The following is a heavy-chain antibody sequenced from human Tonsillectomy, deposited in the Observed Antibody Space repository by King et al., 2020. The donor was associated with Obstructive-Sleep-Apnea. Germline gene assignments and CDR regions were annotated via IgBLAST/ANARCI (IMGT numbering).Heavy chain of an antibody. V-gene: IGHV3-30*04. CDR3: ARDRGQRLLRCSFDI. CDR1: RFTFSSYA. Sequence: VQLVESGGGVVQPGRSLRLSCAASRFTFSSYAMHWVRQAPGKGLEWVAVISYDGSEKYHADSVKGRFTISRDNSKNTLYLQMNSLGAEDTAVYYCARDRGQRLLRCSFDIWGQGTMVTVSS. J-gene: IGHJ3*02. CDR2: ISYDGSEK. D-gene: IGHD4-17*01.